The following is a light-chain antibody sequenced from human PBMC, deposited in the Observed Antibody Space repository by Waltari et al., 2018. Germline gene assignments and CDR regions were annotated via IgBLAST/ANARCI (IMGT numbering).Light chain of an antibody. J-gene: IGLJ2*01. CDR1: KFGDKY. CDR2: HGG. Sequence: SYELTQPPSVSVSPGQTASITCSGDKFGDKYDCWYQQKPGQSPVLVYYHGGKRPSWIPWRFSCSNCGNTAIVTISGTQAMDAADYSCKAGDSSTGVVFGGGTKLTVL. V-gene: IGLV3-1*01. CDR3: KAGDSSTGVV.